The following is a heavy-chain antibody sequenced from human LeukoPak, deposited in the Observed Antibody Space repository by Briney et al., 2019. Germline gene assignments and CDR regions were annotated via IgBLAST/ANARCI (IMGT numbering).Heavy chain of an antibody. J-gene: IGHJ5*02. V-gene: IGHV4-39*01. D-gene: IGHD1-1*01. CDR3: ARRGKTGPLNWFDP. CDR1: GGSIRSSSYY. Sequence: PSETLSLTCSVSGGSIRSSSYYWGWIRQPPGRGLEWIGSVLYSGTTYNNPSLKSRITISVDTSKNQFSLKLSSVTAADTAVYYCARRGKTGPLNWFDPWGQGTLVTVSS. CDR2: VLYSGTT.